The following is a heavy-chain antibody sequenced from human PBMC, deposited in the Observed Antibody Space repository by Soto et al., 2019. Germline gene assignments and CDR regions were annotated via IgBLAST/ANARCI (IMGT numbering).Heavy chain of an antibody. Sequence: SETLSLTCTVSGGSISGYYWSWVRQPAGKGLEWVGRIYSDGTTNYSPSLKSRVTMSLDTSKDQFSLHLNSVTAEDTAVYYCARDLITIFGGYYYGMDVWGQGTTVTVSS. D-gene: IGHD3-3*01. CDR3: ARDLITIFGGYYYGMDV. J-gene: IGHJ6*02. CDR1: GGSISGYY. V-gene: IGHV4-4*07. CDR2: IYSDGTT.